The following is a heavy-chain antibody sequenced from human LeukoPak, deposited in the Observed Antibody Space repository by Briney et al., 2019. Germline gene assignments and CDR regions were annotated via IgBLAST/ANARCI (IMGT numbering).Heavy chain of an antibody. CDR2: IYYSGST. CDR3: AREGQAAAVDYYYGMDV. V-gene: IGHV4-59*12. J-gene: IGHJ6*02. D-gene: IGHD6-13*01. Sequence: PSETLSLTCTVSGGSISSYYWSWIRQPPGKGLEWIGYIYYSGSTNYNPSLKSRVTISVDTSKNQFSLKLSSVTAADTAVYYCAREGQAAAVDYYYGMDVWGQGTTVTVSS. CDR1: GGSISSYY.